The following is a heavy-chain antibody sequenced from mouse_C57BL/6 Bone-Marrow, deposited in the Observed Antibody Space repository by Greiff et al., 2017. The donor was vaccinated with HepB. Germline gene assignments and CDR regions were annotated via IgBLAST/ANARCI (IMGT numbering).Heavy chain of an antibody. CDR2: IYPGDGDT. Sequence: VNLVESGAELVKPGASVKISCKASGYAFSSYWMNWVKQRPGKGLEWIGQIYPGDGDTNYNGKFKGKATLTADKSSSTAYMQLSSLTSEDSAVYFCARSTHYYGSSYVGAYWGQGTLVTVSA. V-gene: IGHV1-80*01. CDR1: GYAFSSYW. CDR3: ARSTHYYGSSYVGAY. D-gene: IGHD1-1*01. J-gene: IGHJ3*01.